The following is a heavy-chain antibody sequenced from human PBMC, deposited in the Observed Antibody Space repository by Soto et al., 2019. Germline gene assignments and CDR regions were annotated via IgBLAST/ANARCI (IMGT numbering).Heavy chain of an antibody. CDR3: ARGGVQLAQTIYYFDY. CDR1: GGTFSSYA. D-gene: IGHD3-9*01. J-gene: IGHJ4*02. CDR2: IIPIFGTA. V-gene: IGHV1-69*01. Sequence: QVQLVQSGAEVKKPGSSVKVSCKASGGTFSSYAISWVRQAPGQGLEWMGGIIPIFGTANYAQKFQGRVTITADESTSTAYMELSSLRYEDTAVYYCARGGVQLAQTIYYFDYWGQGTLVTVSS.